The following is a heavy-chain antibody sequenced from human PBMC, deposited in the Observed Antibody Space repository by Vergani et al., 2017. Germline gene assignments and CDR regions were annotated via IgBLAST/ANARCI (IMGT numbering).Heavy chain of an antibody. J-gene: IGHJ5*02. D-gene: IGHD4-17*01. V-gene: IGHV4-59*06. Sequence: QVQLQESGPGLVKPSQTLSLTCTVSGGSISSYYWSWIRQPAGKGLEWIGYIYYGGSTYYNPSLEGRLTISLDTSKNQFSLTLNSVTAADTAVYYCARGATVTRTRGWFDPWGQGTLVTVSS. CDR1: GGSISSYY. CDR3: ARGATVTRTRGWFDP. CDR2: IYYGGST.